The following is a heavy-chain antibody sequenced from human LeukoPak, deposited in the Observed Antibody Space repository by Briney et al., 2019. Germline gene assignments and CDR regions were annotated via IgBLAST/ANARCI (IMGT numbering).Heavy chain of an antibody. V-gene: IGHV3-48*02. D-gene: IGHD2-15*01. CDR1: GFSFSYNS. CDR2: IDSTGTII. CDR3: ASAGRYCSGGGCYGIGDV. J-gene: IGHJ6*02. Sequence: GGSLRLSCATSGFSFSYNSMNWVRQDPGKGLEWVSYIDSTGTIIFYADSVKGRFTVSRDNAKNSLYLQMNSLRDEDTAVYYCASAGRYCSGGGCYGIGDVWGQGTTVTVSS.